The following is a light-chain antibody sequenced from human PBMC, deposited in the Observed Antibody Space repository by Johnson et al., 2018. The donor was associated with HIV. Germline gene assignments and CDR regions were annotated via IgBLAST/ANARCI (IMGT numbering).Light chain of an antibody. CDR1: SSNIGKNH. V-gene: IGLV1-51*02. Sequence: QSALTQPPSVSAAPGQKVTISCSGSSSNIGKNHVSWYQQFPGTAPKLLVYEDDKRPSDIPDRFSGSKSGTSATLGITGLQPGDEADYYCGTGDSNLSFDFVFGTGTKVTVL. J-gene: IGLJ1*01. CDR2: EDD. CDR3: GTGDSNLSFDFV.